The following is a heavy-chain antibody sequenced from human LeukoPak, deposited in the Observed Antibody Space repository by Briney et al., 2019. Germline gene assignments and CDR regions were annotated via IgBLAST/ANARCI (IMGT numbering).Heavy chain of an antibody. CDR1: GGSFSGYY. CDR3: ARARGAVAIDY. J-gene: IGHJ4*02. CDR2: INHSGST. D-gene: IGHD6-19*01. V-gene: IGHV4-34*01. Sequence: SETLSLTCAVYGGSFSGYYWSWIRQPPGKGLEWIGEINHSGSTNYNPSLKSRVTVSVDTPKNQFSLKLTSVTAADTAVYYCARARGAVAIDYWGQGTLVTVSS.